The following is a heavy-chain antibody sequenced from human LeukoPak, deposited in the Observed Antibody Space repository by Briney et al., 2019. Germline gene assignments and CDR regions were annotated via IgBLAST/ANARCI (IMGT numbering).Heavy chain of an antibody. CDR2: TKHDGSER. CDR3: ARGGLYGDYYFDY. J-gene: IGHJ4*02. CDR1: GFTFSGYA. D-gene: IGHD2-21*02. Sequence: PGGSLRLSCAGAGFTFSGYAMTWVRQAPGKGLEWVANTKHDGSERYYVDSVKGRFTISRDNVKNSLFLQMDSLRAEDTAVYYCARGGLYGDYYFDYWGQGTLVTVTS. V-gene: IGHV3-7*04.